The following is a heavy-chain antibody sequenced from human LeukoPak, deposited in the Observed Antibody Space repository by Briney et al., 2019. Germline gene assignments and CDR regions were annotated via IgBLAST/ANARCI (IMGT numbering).Heavy chain of an antibody. V-gene: IGHV1-2*02. J-gene: IGHJ4*02. Sequence: ASVKVSCKASGYTFNGYYIHWVRQAPGQGLEWMGWINPNTGGTNYAQKFQGRVTMTRDMSINTAFMELKRLKSDDTAVYYCARGSAQDGDYEDYWGQGTLVTVSS. CDR3: ARGSAQDGDYEDY. D-gene: IGHD4-17*01. CDR2: INPNTGGT. CDR1: GYTFNGYY.